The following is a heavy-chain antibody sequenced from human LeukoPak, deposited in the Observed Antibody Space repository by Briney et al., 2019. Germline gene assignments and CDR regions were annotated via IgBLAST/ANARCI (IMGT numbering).Heavy chain of an antibody. V-gene: IGHV4-39*01. D-gene: IGHD3-3*01. CDR2: IHYSGST. CDR1: GGSISSTIFY. CDR3: ARRGPTYYDFWSGDPPYNWFDP. Sequence: SETLSLTCTVSGGSISSTIFYWGWVRQPPGKGLEWIGSIHYSGSTHNNPSLNSRVTISVDTSKNQFSLKLSSVTAADTAVYYCARRGPTYYDFWSGDPPYNWFDPWGQGTLVTVSS. J-gene: IGHJ5*02.